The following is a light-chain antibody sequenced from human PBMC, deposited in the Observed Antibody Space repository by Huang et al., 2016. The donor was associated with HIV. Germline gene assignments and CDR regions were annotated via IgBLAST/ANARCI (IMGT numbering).Light chain of an antibody. Sequence: DIQMTQSPSSLSASVGESVTITCRASQVISNSLAWYQQKPGKAPKLLLFAASRLEGGVPSRFSGGGSGTDYTLTISSLQPEDFATYYCQQYYITPPIAFGQGTRLEIK. CDR1: QVISNS. J-gene: IGKJ5*01. V-gene: IGKV1-NL1*01. CDR3: QQYYITPPIA. CDR2: AAS.